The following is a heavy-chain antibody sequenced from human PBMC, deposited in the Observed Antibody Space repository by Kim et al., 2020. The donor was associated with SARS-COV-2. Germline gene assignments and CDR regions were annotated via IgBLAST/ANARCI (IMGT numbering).Heavy chain of an antibody. CDR1: GGSFSGYY. J-gene: IGHJ4*02. CDR2: INHSGST. V-gene: IGHV4-34*01. CDR3: ARVPYSSGCFDY. Sequence: SETLSLTCAVYGGSFSGYYWSWIRQPPGKGLEWIGEINHSGSTNYNPSLKSRVTISVDTSKNQFSLKLSSVTAADTAVYYCARVPYSSGCFDYWGQGTLV. D-gene: IGHD6-19*01.